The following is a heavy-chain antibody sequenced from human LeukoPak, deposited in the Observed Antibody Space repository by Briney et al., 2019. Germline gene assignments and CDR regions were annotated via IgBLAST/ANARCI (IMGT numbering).Heavy chain of an antibody. CDR2: IYPGDSDT. CDR1: GWSFTTYW. Sequence: GESLKISCQGSGWSFTTYWIGWVRQMPGKGLEWMGIIYPGDSDTRYSPSFQGQVTISADKSISTAYLQWSSLKASDTAMYYCARRQYCSGGSCYAVFDVWGQGTLVTVSS. J-gene: IGHJ3*01. CDR3: ARRQYCSGGSCYAVFDV. V-gene: IGHV5-51*01. D-gene: IGHD2-15*01.